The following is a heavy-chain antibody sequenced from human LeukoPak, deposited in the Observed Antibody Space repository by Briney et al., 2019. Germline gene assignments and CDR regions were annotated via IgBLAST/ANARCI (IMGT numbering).Heavy chain of an antibody. Sequence: ASVKVSCKACGYTFISCYIHWVRQAPGQGLEWMGIINPSGGSTSYAQKFQGRVTMTRDMSTSTVYMELSSLRSEDTAVYYCARDGVGGYSSRAGFFDYWGQGTLVTVSS. J-gene: IGHJ4*02. V-gene: IGHV1-46*01. D-gene: IGHD6-13*01. CDR2: INPSGGST. CDR1: GYTFISCY. CDR3: ARDGVGGYSSRAGFFDY.